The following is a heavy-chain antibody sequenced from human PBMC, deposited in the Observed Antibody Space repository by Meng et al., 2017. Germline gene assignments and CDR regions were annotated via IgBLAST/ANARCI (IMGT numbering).Heavy chain of an antibody. Sequence: HGPSVDVGAEVETPGPSADVPCTAPGSPFSSNAISWVLQAPEKGLGCVGVIHPISGTANNAQKFQCRVTITADKSTSTSYMELSILRSEDTAVYYCARDKRPSSSWYGNWFDPWGQGTLVTVSS. D-gene: IGHD6-13*01. J-gene: IGHJ5*02. V-gene: IGHV1-69*06. CDR2: IHPISGTA. CDR3: ARDKRPSSSWYGNWFDP. CDR1: GSPFSSNA.